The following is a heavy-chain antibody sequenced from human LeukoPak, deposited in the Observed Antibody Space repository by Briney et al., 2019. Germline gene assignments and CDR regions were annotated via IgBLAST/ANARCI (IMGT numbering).Heavy chain of an antibody. CDR1: GYTFTSYD. V-gene: IGHV1-8*01. CDR3: ARVSVAGTSNYYYYYYMDV. J-gene: IGHJ6*03. CDR2: MNPNSGNT. D-gene: IGHD6-19*01. Sequence: ASLKVSCKASGYTFTSYDINWVRHATGQGLEWMGWMNPNSGNTGYAQKFQGRVTMTRNTSISTAYMELSSLRSEDTAVYYCARVSVAGTSNYYYYYYMDVWGKGTTVTVSS.